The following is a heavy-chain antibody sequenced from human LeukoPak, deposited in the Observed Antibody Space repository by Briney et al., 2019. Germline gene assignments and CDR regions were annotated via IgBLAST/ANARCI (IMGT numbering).Heavy chain of an antibody. CDR3: AKAGGWLPAV. Sequence: SETLSLTCAVSGGSVSSDNWWSWVRQPPGKGLEWIGEIHHSGNTNSSPSLKSRVTISLDKSRNQFSLKLNSVTAADTAVYYCAKAGGWLPAVWGQGTRVTVSS. CDR1: GGSVSSDNW. J-gene: IGHJ4*02. D-gene: IGHD3-9*01. CDR2: IHHSGNT. V-gene: IGHV4-4*02.